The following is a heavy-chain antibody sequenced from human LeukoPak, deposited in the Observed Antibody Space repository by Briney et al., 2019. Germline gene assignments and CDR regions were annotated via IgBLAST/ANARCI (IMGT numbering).Heavy chain of an antibody. Sequence: GGSLRLSCSASGFTFSSYAMLWVRQAPGKGLEYVSAISSNGGSTYYADSVKGRFTISRDNSKNTLYLQMSSLRAEDTAVYYCVKGYSGYDFNFDYWGQGTLVTVSS. CDR2: ISSNGGST. CDR1: GFTFSSYA. J-gene: IGHJ4*02. CDR3: VKGYSGYDFNFDY. D-gene: IGHD5-12*01. V-gene: IGHV3-64D*06.